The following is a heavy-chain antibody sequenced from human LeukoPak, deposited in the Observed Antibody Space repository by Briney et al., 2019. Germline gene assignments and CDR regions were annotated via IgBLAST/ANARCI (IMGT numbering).Heavy chain of an antibody. D-gene: IGHD3-22*01. CDR3: ARVNLHPYYYDSSGYYGDY. CDR2: ISSSSSYI. CDR1: GFTFSSYS. J-gene: IGHJ4*02. V-gene: IGHV3-21*01. Sequence: MAGGSLRLSCAASGFTFSSYSMNWVRQAPGKGLEWVSSISSSSSYIYYADSVKGRFTISRDNAKNSLYLQMNSLRAEDTAVYYCARVNLHPYYYDSSGYYGDYWGQGTLVTVSP.